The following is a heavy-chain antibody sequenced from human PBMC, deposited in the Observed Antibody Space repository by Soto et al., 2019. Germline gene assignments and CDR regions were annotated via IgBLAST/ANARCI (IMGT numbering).Heavy chain of an antibody. J-gene: IGHJ5*02. Sequence: EVQLLESGGGLVQPGGSLRLSCAASGFTFSSYAMSWVRQAPGKGLEWVSASSGSGGSTYYADSVKGRFTISRDNSKNTLYLQMISLRAEDTSVYDCAKDLGALRPEHNWCDTWGQGTLVIVSS. V-gene: IGHV3-23*01. D-gene: IGHD3-10*01. CDR2: SSGSGGST. CDR1: GFTFSSYA. CDR3: AKDLGALRPEHNWCDT.